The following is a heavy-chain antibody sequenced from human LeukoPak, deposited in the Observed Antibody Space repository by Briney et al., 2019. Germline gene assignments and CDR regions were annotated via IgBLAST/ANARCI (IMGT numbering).Heavy chain of an antibody. V-gene: IGHV3-30*18. D-gene: IGHD5-24*01. CDR1: GFTFRNYG. CDR3: AKDAEMATIPDS. Sequence: GGPLRLSCVASGFTFRNYGMHWVRQAPGKGLEWVAAILYDGSNTHYADSVKGRFTISRDYSKNTLYLQMSSLRVEDTAVYHCAKDAEMATIPDSWGQGTLVIVSS. J-gene: IGHJ5*01. CDR2: ILYDGSNT.